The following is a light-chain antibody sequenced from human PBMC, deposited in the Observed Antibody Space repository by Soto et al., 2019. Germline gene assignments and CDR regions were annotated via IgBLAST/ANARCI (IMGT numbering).Light chain of an antibody. Sequence: DIQMTQSPSSLSASVGDRATITCRASLSISFYLNWYQQKPGKAPKLLIYAASSLQSGVPSRFSGSGSRTDFSLTISSLQPEDFATYYCQQSYSALHTFGQGTKLEIK. CDR2: AAS. CDR1: LSISFY. CDR3: QQSYSALHT. V-gene: IGKV1-39*01. J-gene: IGKJ2*01.